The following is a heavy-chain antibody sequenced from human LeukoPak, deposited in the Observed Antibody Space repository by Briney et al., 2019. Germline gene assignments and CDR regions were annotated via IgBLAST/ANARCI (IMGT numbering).Heavy chain of an antibody. V-gene: IGHV3-30*04. D-gene: IGHD5-18*01. J-gene: IGHJ6*03. Sequence: GGSLRLSCAASGFTFSSYAMHWVRQAPGKGLEWVAVISYDGSNKYYADSVKGRFTISRDNSKNTLYLQMNSLRAEDTAVYYCARGEAYSYGPYYYYYYMDVWGKGTTVTVSS. CDR2: ISYDGSNK. CDR1: GFTFSSYA. CDR3: ARGEAYSYGPYYYYYYMDV.